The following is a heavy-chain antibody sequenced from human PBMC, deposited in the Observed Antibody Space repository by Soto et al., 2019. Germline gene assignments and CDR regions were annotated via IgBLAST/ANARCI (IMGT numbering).Heavy chain of an antibody. J-gene: IGHJ4*02. CDR1: DDSIYTYY. V-gene: IGHV4-4*07. D-gene: IGHD4-17*01. Sequence: SETLSLTCTVSDDSIYTYYWSWIRQPAGKGLEWIGRIYTNGSTNSKPSLRSRLTMSVDRSRHQLSLKLSSVTAADTAVYYCARVRTVDYVDYYFDYWGRGTLVTVSS. CDR3: ARVRTVDYVDYYFDY. CDR2: IYTNGST.